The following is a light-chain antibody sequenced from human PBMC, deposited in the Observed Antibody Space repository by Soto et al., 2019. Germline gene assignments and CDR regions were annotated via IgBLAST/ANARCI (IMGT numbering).Light chain of an antibody. Sequence: EIALTQSPVTLSLSPGERAPLSCRASQSISSPYLAWYQQKPGQAPSLLIDGASSRAPGVPDRFSGSASGTDFTLTISRLEPEDFAVYYCQQYDSWTFGQGTKVDIK. CDR1: QSISSPY. J-gene: IGKJ1*01. CDR2: GAS. CDR3: QQYDSWT. V-gene: IGKV3-20*01.